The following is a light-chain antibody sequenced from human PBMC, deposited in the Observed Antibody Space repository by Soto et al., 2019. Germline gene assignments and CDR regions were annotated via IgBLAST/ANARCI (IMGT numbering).Light chain of an antibody. CDR3: HQYNNWPLT. J-gene: IGKJ4*01. CDR2: AAS. Sequence: DVQMTQSPSSLSASLGDRVTITCRASQSISRHLNWYQQKPGKAPSLLIYAASSLQSGVPSRFSGSGSGTDFSLAISNLQSEDFAVYYCHQYNNWPLTFGGGTKVDI. CDR1: QSISRH. V-gene: IGKV1-39*01.